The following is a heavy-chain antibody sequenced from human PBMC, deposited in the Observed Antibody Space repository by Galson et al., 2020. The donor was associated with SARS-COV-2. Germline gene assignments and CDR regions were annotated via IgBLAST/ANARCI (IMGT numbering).Heavy chain of an antibody. CDR1: GFSLTTSGVG. CDR2: IYWDDDE. V-gene: IGHV2-5*02. Sequence: SGPTLVKPPQTLTLTCTFSGFSLTTSGVGVGWLRQPPGKALEWLAIIYWDDDERYSPSLKSRLTITKDTSKNQVVLTMTNMDPVDTATYYCAHRRSDSDDGGDDCDFYFRAFYVWGQGTILTVSS. J-gene: IGHJ3*01. D-gene: IGHD2-21*01. CDR3: AHRRSDSDDGGDDCDFYFRAFYV.